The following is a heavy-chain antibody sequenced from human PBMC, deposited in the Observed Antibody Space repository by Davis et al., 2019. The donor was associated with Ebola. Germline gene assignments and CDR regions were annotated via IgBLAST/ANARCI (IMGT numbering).Heavy chain of an antibody. J-gene: IGHJ4*02. CDR3: ARERKGDGYAGCDY. CDR1: GSPISNAYY. D-gene: IGHD5-24*01. Sequence: PSETLSLTCAVSGSPISNAYYWGWIRQPPGKGLEWIGIIQHSGTTFYNPSLRSRVTISVDTSKNQFSLKLSSVTAADTAVYYCARERKGDGYAGCDYWGQGTLVTVSS. V-gene: IGHV4-38-2*02. CDR2: IQHSGTT.